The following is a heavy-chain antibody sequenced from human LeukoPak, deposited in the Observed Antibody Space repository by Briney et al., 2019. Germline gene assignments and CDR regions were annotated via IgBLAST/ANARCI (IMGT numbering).Heavy chain of an antibody. V-gene: IGHV3-15*01. D-gene: IGHD6-19*01. CDR1: GFTFSNAW. Sequence: GGSLRLSCAASGFTFSNAWMSWVPEAPGQGLESVSRIKSKTDGGTTDYAAPVKGRFTISRDDSKNTLYLQMNSLKTEDTAVYYCTTKRIAVAGTFDYWGQGTLVTVSS. CDR3: TTKRIAVAGTFDY. J-gene: IGHJ4*02. CDR2: IKSKTDGGTT.